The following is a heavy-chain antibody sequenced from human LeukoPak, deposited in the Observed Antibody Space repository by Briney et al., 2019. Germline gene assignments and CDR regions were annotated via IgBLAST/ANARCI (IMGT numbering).Heavy chain of an antibody. D-gene: IGHD2-2*01. CDR2: IYSGGST. Sequence: GGSLRLSCAASGFTVSSNYMSWVRQAPGKGLEWVSVIYSGGSTYYADSVKGRFTISRDNSKNTLYLQMNSLRAEDTALYHCARVGCSSPSCYGYYYMDVWGKGTTVTISS. CDR3: ARVGCSSPSCYGYYYMDV. J-gene: IGHJ6*03. V-gene: IGHV3-66*01. CDR1: GFTVSSNY.